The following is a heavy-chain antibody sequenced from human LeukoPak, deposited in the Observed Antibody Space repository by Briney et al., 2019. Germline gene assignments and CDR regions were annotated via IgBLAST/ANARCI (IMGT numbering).Heavy chain of an antibody. D-gene: IGHD4-17*01. V-gene: IGHV4-30-4*08. CDR1: GGSISSGDYY. J-gene: IGHJ4*02. Sequence: SETLFLTCTVSGGSISSGDYYWSWIRQPPGKGLEWIGYIYYSGSTYYNPSLKSRVTISVDTSKNQFSLKLSSVTAADTAVYYCARGLYGDYVNYFDYWGQGTLVTVSS. CDR3: ARGLYGDYVNYFDY. CDR2: IYYSGST.